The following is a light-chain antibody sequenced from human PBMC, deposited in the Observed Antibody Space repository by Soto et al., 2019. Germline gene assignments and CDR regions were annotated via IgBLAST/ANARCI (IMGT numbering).Light chain of an antibody. CDR1: SSDVGGYNY. V-gene: IGLV2-14*01. Sequence: LTQPASVSGSPGQSITISCTGTSSDVGGYNYVSWYQQHPGKAPKLMIYAVTDRPSGVSSRFSGSKSGNTASLTISGLQAEDEADYYCSSYTSSSTLFGTGTKSPS. J-gene: IGLJ1*01. CDR3: SSYTSSSTL. CDR2: AVT.